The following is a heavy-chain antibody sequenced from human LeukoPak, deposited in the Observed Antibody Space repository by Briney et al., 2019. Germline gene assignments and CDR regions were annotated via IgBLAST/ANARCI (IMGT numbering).Heavy chain of an antibody. J-gene: IGHJ4*02. CDR3: ARTVGATDSLDY. D-gene: IGHD1-26*01. CDR2: ISSSGSTI. V-gene: IGHV3-48*03. Sequence: QPGGSLRLSCAASGFTFSSYEMNWVRQAPGKGLEWVSYISSSGSTIYYPDSLKGRFTISRDNAKNSLYLQMNSLRAEDTAVYYCARTVGATDSLDYWGQGTLVTVSS. CDR1: GFTFSSYE.